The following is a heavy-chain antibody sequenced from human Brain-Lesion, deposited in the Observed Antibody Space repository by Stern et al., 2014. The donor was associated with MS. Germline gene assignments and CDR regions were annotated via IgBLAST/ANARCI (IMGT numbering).Heavy chain of an antibody. CDR2: LKEDGTEK. CDR3: ARVYNTIYGIVTQRGSGMDV. J-gene: IGHJ6*02. D-gene: IGHD3-3*01. V-gene: IGHV3-7*01. CDR1: GFTFGNYW. Sequence: EVQLVEPGGGLVQPGGSLTISCTAAGFTFGNYWMTWVRQAPGKGLEWVANLKEDGTEKNYVDSVKGRFTISRDNARNSLYLQMNSLRVEDTALYYCARVYNTIYGIVTQRGSGMDVWGQGTTVIVSS.